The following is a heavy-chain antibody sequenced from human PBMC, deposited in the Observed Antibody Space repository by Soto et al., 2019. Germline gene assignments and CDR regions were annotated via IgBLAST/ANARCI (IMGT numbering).Heavy chain of an antibody. CDR1: GGSISSGDYN. D-gene: IGHD2-21*01. CDR2: IFYSGST. Sequence: QVQLQESGPGLVKPSQTLSLTCTVSGGSISSGDYNWSWLRQPPGKGLEWIGHIFYSGSTYYHPPLKSRVTISIHTSKNQFSLKVSSVPAADTAVYYCARDPLGDDAFDIWGQGTMVTVSS. J-gene: IGHJ3*02. V-gene: IGHV4-30-4*01. CDR3: ARDPLGDDAFDI.